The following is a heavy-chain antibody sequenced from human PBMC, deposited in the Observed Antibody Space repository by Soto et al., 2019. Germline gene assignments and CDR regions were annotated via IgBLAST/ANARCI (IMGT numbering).Heavy chain of an antibody. Sequence: QLQLQESGPGLVKPSETLSLTCTISGGSISTTNYYWGWIRQPPGKGLEWIGTIYDSESTYYNPSLKSRVTISVDTSKNQFSLKLSSVTAADTAVYYCARRGDYDWYFDLWGRGTLVTVSS. J-gene: IGHJ2*01. CDR2: IYDSEST. V-gene: IGHV4-39*01. CDR1: GGSISTTNYY. CDR3: ARRGDYDWYFDL. D-gene: IGHD4-17*01.